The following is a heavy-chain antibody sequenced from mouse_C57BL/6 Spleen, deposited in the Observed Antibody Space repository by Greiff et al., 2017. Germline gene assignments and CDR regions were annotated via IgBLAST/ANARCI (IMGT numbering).Heavy chain of an antibody. D-gene: IGHD2-1*01. V-gene: IGHV1-47*01. J-gene: IGHJ3*01. CDR1: GYTFTTYP. CDR3: ARRGNSAWFAY. Sequence: VKLVESGAELVKPGASVKMSCKASGYTFTTYPIEWMKQNHGKSLEWIGNFHPYNDDTTYNEKFKGKATLTVEKSSSTVYLELSRLTSDDSAVYYGARRGNSAWFAYWGQGTLVTVSA. CDR2: FHPYNDDT.